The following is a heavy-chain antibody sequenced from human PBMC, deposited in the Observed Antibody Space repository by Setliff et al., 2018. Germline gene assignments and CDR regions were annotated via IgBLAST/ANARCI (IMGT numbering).Heavy chain of an antibody. D-gene: IGHD6-19*01. J-gene: IGHJ6*02. CDR2: IYYSGST. CDR1: GGSISSSSYY. CDR3: ARVSQYSSGWYYYYYYGMDV. V-gene: IGHV4-39*07. Sequence: PSETLSLTCTVSGGSISSSSYYWGWTRQPPGKGLEWIGSIYYSGSTYYNPSLKSRVTISVDTSKNQFSLKLSSVTAADTAVYYCARVSQYSSGWYYYYYYGMDVWGQGTTVTVSS.